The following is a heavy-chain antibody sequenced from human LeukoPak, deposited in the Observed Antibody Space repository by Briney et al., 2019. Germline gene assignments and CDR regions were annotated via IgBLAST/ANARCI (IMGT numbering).Heavy chain of an antibody. J-gene: IGHJ5*02. D-gene: IGHD6-6*01. CDR1: GGSFSGYY. CDR3: ARSYSSSYRWFDP. V-gene: IGHV4-59*10. CDR2: IHTSGST. Sequence: SETLSLTCAVYGGSFSGYYWSWIRQPTGKGLEWIGRIHTSGSTNYNPSLKSRVTMSVDTSKNQFSLKLSSVTAADTAVYYCARSYSSSYRWFDPWGQGTLVTVSS.